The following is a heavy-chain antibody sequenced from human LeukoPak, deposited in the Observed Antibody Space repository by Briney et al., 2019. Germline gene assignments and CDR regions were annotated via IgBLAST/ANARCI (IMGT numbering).Heavy chain of an antibody. CDR1: QFKFNNYG. CDR3: AKDPNGDYIGTFDI. Sequence: GGSLRLSCATSQFKFNNYGMTWVRQAPGKGLEWVSSITGSGGRTQYADSVQGRFTISRDNSKNTLYLQMNSLRAEDTAIYYCAKDPNGDYIGTFDIWGQGTMVTVSS. V-gene: IGHV3-23*01. D-gene: IGHD4-17*01. CDR2: ITGSGGRT. J-gene: IGHJ3*02.